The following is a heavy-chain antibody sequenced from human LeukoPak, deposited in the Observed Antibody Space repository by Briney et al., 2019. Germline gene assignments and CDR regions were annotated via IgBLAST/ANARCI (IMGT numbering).Heavy chain of an antibody. CDR2: IIPIFGTA. J-gene: IGHJ5*02. V-gene: IGHV1-69*06. Sequence: GASVKVSRKASGGTFSSYAISWVRQAPGQGLEWMGGIIPIFGTANYAQKFQGRVTITADKSTSTAYMELSSLRSEDTAVYYCARARGTTSRFDPWGQGTLVTVSS. CDR3: ARARGTTSRFDP. D-gene: IGHD1-26*01. CDR1: GGTFSSYA.